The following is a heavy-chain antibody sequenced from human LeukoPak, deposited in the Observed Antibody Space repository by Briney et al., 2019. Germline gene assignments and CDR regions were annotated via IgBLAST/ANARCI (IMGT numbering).Heavy chain of an antibody. Sequence: GGSLRLSCAASGFTFSSYGMHWVRQAPGKGLEWVAVISYDGSNKYYADSVKGRFTISRDNSKNTLYPQMNSLRAEDTAVYYCAKSTYYYGSGDWGQGTLVTVSS. V-gene: IGHV3-30*18. CDR1: GFTFSSYG. D-gene: IGHD3-10*01. CDR2: ISYDGSNK. J-gene: IGHJ4*02. CDR3: AKSTYYYGSGD.